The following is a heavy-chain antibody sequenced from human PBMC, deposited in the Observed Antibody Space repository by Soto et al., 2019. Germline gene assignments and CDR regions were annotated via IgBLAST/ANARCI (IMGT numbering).Heavy chain of an antibody. Sequence: GGSLRLSCAASGFTFSSYGMHWVRQAPGKGLEWVAVIWYDGSNKYYADSVKGRFTISRDNSKNTLYLQMNSLRAEDTAVYYCARDLRGSYSGSGYWGQGTLVTVSS. CDR1: GFTFSSYG. CDR3: ARDLRGSYSGSGY. V-gene: IGHV3-33*01. J-gene: IGHJ4*02. D-gene: IGHD1-26*01. CDR2: IWYDGSNK.